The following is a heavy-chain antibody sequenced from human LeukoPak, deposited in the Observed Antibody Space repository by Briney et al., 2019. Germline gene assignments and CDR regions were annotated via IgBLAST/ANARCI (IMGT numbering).Heavy chain of an antibody. D-gene: IGHD3-10*01. J-gene: IGHJ4*02. CDR2: ISDSGNT. V-gene: IGHV4-59*01. CDR3: ARVPPGPGFGYFDY. Sequence: PSETLSLTCTVSGGSISSYYWSWIRQPPGKGLRWIGFISDSGNTNYNPSLKSRVTISVDTSKNQFSLKLSSVTAADTAVYYCARVPPGPGFGYFDYRGQGTLVTVSS. CDR1: GGSISSYY.